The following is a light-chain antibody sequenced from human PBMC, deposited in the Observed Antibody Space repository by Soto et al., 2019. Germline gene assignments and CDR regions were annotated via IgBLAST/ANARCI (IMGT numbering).Light chain of an antibody. CDR1: SSDVGSYNL. CDR2: ESS. J-gene: IGLJ2*01. V-gene: IGLV2-23*01. Sequence: QSALTQPDSVSGSPGQSITISCTGTSSDVGSYNLVSWYQQHPGKAPTLMIYESSKRPAGVSSLFSGSKTGTTASLTIFGRQAEDEADYYCCSYAGSSNVVFGGGTKLTVL. CDR3: CSYAGSSNVV.